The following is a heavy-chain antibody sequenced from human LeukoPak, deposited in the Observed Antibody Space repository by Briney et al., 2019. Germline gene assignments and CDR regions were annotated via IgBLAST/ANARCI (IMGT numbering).Heavy chain of an antibody. CDR3: AKDHYDTGGTYSFDP. Sequence: GGSLRLSCAASGFTFSSYGMHWVRQAPGKGLEWVAVISFDGNNKYYADSVKGRFTISRDNSKNRLYLQMNSLRAEDTAVYYCAKDHYDTGGTYSFDPWGQGTLGTVSS. CDR1: GFTFSSYG. V-gene: IGHV3-30*18. J-gene: IGHJ5*02. D-gene: IGHD2-8*02. CDR2: ISFDGNNK.